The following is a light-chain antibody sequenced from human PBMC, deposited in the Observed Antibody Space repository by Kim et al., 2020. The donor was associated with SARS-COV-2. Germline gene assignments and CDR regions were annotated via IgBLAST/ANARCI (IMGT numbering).Light chain of an antibody. Sequence: LSPGESATLSCRASQSITRTYLGWYQQKPGQAPRLLIYGAYSRATGIPDRFSGSGSGTDFSLTISRLEPEDSAVYYCQQCATSPYTFGQGTKLEIK. CDR1: QSITRTY. CDR2: GAY. J-gene: IGKJ2*01. V-gene: IGKV3-20*01. CDR3: QQCATSPYT.